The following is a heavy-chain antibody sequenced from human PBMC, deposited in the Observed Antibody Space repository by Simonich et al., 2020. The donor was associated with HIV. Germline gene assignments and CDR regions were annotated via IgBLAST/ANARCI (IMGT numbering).Heavy chain of an antibody. CDR1: GFSLSTSGVG. V-gene: IGHV2-5*01. Sequence: QITLKESGPTLVKPTQTLTLTCTFSGFSLSTSGVGVGWIRQPPGKALEWLALIYWKDDKRYSPSLKSRLTITKDTSKNQVVLTMTNMDPVDTATYYCAHSPGGGSGSYYNYFDYWGQGTLVTVSS. CDR2: IYWKDDK. J-gene: IGHJ4*02. D-gene: IGHD3-10*01. CDR3: AHSPGGGSGSYYNYFDY.